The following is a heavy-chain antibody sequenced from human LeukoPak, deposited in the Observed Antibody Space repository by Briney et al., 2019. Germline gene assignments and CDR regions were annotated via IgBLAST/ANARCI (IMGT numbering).Heavy chain of an antibody. D-gene: IGHD2-2*01. J-gene: IGHJ4*02. Sequence: GGSLRLSCAASGFTFSSYDMHWVRQAPGKGLEWVAFMRYDGSNKYYTDTVKGRFAISRDNSKNTLYLQMNSLRAEDTAVYYCARDNVLLWVCYFDYWGQGTLVTVSS. V-gene: IGHV3-30*02. CDR1: GFTFSSYD. CDR3: ARDNVLLWVCYFDY. CDR2: MRYDGSNK.